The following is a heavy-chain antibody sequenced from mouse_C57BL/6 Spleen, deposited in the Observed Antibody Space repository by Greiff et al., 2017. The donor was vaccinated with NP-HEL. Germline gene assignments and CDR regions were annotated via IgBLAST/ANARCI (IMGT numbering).Heavy chain of an antibody. Sequence: QVQLQQSGAELVRPGTSVKVSCKASGYAFTNYLIEWVKQRPGQGLEWIGVINPGSGGTNYNEKFKGKATLTADKSSSTAYMQLSSLTSEDSAVYFCARSGGYYAMDYWGKGTSVTVSS. CDR1: GYAFTNYL. J-gene: IGHJ4*01. CDR3: ARSGGYYAMDY. CDR2: INPGSGGT. D-gene: IGHD3-1*01. V-gene: IGHV1-54*01.